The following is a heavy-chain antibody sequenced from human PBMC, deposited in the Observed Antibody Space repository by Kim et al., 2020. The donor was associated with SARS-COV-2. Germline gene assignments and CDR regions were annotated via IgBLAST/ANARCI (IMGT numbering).Heavy chain of an antibody. CDR3: AILCSSTSCLFDY. CDR1: GYSFTSYW. V-gene: IGHV5-10-1*01. CDR2: IDPSDSYT. D-gene: IGHD2-2*01. J-gene: IGHJ4*02. Sequence: GESLKISCKGSGYSFTSYWISWVRQMPGKGLEWMGRIDPSDSYTNYSPSFQGHVTISADKSISTAYLQWSSLKASDTAMYYCAILCSSTSCLFDYWGQGTLVTVSS.